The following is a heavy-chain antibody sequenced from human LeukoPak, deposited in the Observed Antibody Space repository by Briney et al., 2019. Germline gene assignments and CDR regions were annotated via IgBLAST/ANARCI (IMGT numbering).Heavy chain of an antibody. CDR1: GFTFSSYA. CDR2: IIPILGIA. CDR3: AREQDSSGYSLATYDY. Sequence: GGSLRLSCAASGFTFSSYAISWVRQAPGQGLEWMGRIIPILGIANYAQKFQGRVTITADKSTSTAYMELSSLRSEDTAVYYCAREQDSSGYSLATYDYWGQGTLVTVSS. J-gene: IGHJ4*02. V-gene: IGHV1-69*04. D-gene: IGHD3-22*01.